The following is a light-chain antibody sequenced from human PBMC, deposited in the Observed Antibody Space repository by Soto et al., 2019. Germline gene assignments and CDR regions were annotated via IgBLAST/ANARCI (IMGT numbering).Light chain of an antibody. CDR3: QQYNNWPPSWT. CDR1: QSISSN. V-gene: IGKV3-15*01. J-gene: IGKJ1*01. CDR2: GAS. Sequence: EIVMRQSPATLSVSPGERATLSCRASQSISSNLAWYQQKPGQAPRLLISGASTRATGIPARFSGSGSGTEFTLTISSLQSEDFAVYYCQQYNNWPPSWTFGQGTKVEIK.